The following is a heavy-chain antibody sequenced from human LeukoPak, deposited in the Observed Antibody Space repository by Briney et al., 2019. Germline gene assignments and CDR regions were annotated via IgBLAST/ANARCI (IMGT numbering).Heavy chain of an antibody. Sequence: PGGSLRLSCGASGFTFSSYWMHWVRQTPGKGLMWVARIKSDGSTIYADSVQGRFTISRDNAKNMVYLQMNSLRDDDTAIYYCTRAITYFYGSVTYDWFDSWGQGTRVTVSS. D-gene: IGHD3-10*01. CDR3: TRAITYFYGSVTYDWFDS. J-gene: IGHJ5*01. V-gene: IGHV3-74*01. CDR1: GFTFSSYW. CDR2: IKSDGST.